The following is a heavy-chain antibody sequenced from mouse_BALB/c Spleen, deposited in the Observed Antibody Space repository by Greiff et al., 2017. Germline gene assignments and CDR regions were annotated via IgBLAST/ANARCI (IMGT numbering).Heavy chain of an antibody. Sequence: EVQGVESGGGLVKPGGSLKLSCAASGFTFSSYAMSWVRQTPEKRLEWVASISSGGSTYYPDSVKGRFTISRDNARNILYLQMSSLRSEDTAMYYCAKAYYYGSSDNYFDYWGQGTTLTVSS. V-gene: IGHV5-6-5*01. CDR3: AKAYYYGSSDNYFDY. J-gene: IGHJ2*01. CDR1: GFTFSSYA. D-gene: IGHD1-1*01. CDR2: ISSGGST.